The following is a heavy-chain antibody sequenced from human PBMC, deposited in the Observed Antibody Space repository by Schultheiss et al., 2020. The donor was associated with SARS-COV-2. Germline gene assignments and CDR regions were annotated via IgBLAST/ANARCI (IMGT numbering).Heavy chain of an antibody. V-gene: IGHV3-73*01. D-gene: IGHD3-22*01. CDR2: IRSKPNTYAT. J-gene: IGHJ4*02. Sequence: GGSLRLSCAASGFSFSGSAMHWVRQAPGKGLEWVGRIRSKPNTYATEYAGSVKGRFTISRDDSQNTAYLQMNSLKTEDTAVYYCTRSMDLYYYDTSGYVYFDFWGQGTLVTVSS. CDR3: TRSMDLYYYDTSGYVYFDF. CDR1: GFSFSGSA.